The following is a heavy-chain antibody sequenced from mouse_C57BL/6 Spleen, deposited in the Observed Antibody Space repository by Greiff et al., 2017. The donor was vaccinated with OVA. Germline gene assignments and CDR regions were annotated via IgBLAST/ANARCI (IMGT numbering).Heavy chain of an antibody. Sequence: VQLQQSGPELVQPGDSVTISCKASGYSFTGYFMNWVMQTHGKSLEWIGRINPYNGDTFYTQTFNGQATLTVDKSSSTDHMELRRLTSEDAAVYYCARDTTVVYFDYWGQGTTLTVSS. V-gene: IGHV1-20*01. CDR2: INPYNGDT. CDR3: ARDTTVVYFDY. D-gene: IGHD1-1*01. CDR1: GYSFTGYF. J-gene: IGHJ2*01.